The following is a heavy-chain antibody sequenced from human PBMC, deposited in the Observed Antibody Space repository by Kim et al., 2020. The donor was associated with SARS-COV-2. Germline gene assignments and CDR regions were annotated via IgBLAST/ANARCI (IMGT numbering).Heavy chain of an antibody. CDR1: GYTFDTFS. V-gene: IGHV1-3*01. CDR2: INGGNGNT. CDR3: AREGSGSYNWLDP. Sequence: ASVKVSCKASGYTFDTFSLYWLRQAPGQRFEWMGWINGGNGNTRYSQNFQGRVTFTRDTSATTDYMELTSLTFKDTAVYYCAREGSGSYNWLDPWGQGTLVTVSS. J-gene: IGHJ5*02. D-gene: IGHD3-10*01.